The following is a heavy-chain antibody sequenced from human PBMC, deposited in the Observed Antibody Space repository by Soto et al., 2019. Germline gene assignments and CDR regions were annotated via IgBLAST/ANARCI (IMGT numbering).Heavy chain of an antibody. D-gene: IGHD1-26*01. V-gene: IGHV2-5*02. CDR1: GFSLSTSGVG. Sequence: QITLKESGPTLVKPTQTLTLTCTFSGFSLSTSGVGVGWIRQPPGKALEWLALIYWDDDKRYSPSLKSRLTITKDTSKNQVVLTMTNMDPVDTAAYYCAHRRVGAAQYPYYYGMDVWGQGTTVTVSS. J-gene: IGHJ6*02. CDR2: IYWDDDK. CDR3: AHRRVGAAQYPYYYGMDV.